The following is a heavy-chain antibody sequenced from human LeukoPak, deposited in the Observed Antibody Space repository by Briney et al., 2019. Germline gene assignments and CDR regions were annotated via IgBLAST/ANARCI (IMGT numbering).Heavy chain of an antibody. Sequence: GGSLRLSCAASGFAFSNYWKHWVRQAPGKGLVWVSRINTDGTSTSYADSVQGRFTISRDNAKNTLFLQMNTLRAEDTAVYYCASHYASGSSSGYWGQGTLVTVSS. J-gene: IGHJ4*02. CDR3: ASHYASGSSSGY. CDR2: INTDGTST. D-gene: IGHD3-10*01. CDR1: GFAFSNYW. V-gene: IGHV3-74*01.